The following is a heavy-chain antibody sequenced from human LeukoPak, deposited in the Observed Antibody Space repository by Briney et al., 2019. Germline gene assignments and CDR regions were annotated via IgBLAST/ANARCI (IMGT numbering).Heavy chain of an antibody. J-gene: IGHJ4*02. CDR1: GFTFSSHG. CDR2: IGGGGTDT. Sequence: GGSLRLSCGASGFTFSSHGMSWVRQAPGKGLEWVSSIGGGGTDTYYADSVKGRFTISRDNSRNTLSLQMNSLRAEDTAVYYCAKSPGYWAHDYWGQGTLVTVSS. D-gene: IGHD2-8*02. V-gene: IGHV3-23*01. CDR3: AKSPGYWAHDY.